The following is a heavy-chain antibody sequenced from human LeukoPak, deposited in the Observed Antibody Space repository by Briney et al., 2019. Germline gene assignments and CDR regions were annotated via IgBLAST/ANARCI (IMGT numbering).Heavy chain of an antibody. D-gene: IGHD1-26*01. CDR3: ARDSGTYYYYYMDV. CDR2: INTDGSTT. V-gene: IGHV3-74*01. J-gene: IGHJ6*03. CDR1: GFTFSNYW. Sequence: PGGSLRLSCVVSGFTFSNYWMYWVRQAPGKGLVWVSRINTDGSTTSYADSVKGRFTISRDNAKNTLYLQMNSLRAEDTAVYYCARDSGTYYYYYMDVWGKGTTVTVSS.